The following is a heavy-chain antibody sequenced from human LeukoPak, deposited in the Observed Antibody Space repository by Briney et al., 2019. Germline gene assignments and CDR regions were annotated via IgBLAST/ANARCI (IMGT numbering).Heavy chain of an antibody. CDR2: IYSGGST. D-gene: IGHD2-15*01. Sequence: QTGGSLRLSCAASGFTVSSNYMSWVRQAPGKGLEWVSVIYSGGSTYYAGSVKGRFTISRDNSKNTLYLQMNSLRAEDTAVYYCARVPLHCSGGSCLKYYFDYWGQGTLVTVSS. CDR1: GFTVSSNY. V-gene: IGHV3-53*01. J-gene: IGHJ4*02. CDR3: ARVPLHCSGGSCLKYYFDY.